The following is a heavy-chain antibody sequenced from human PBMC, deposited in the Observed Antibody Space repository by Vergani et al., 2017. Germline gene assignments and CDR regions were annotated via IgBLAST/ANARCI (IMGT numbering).Heavy chain of an antibody. Sequence: LQLVESGGGLVQPGGSLKLSCAASGFTFSGSAMHWVRQPPGKGLEWIGEICHTEDTKYSPSLKSRVTVSVDESRNLFSLRLNSVTAADTAVYYCATIGYRRWCYYFDYWGQGILVTVSS. V-gene: IGHV4-4*02. CDR3: ATIGYRRWCYYFDY. CDR2: ICHTEDT. D-gene: IGHD4/OR15-4a*01. J-gene: IGHJ4*02. CDR1: GFTFSGSA.